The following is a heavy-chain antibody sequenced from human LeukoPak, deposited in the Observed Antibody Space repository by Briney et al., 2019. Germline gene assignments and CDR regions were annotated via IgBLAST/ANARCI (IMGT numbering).Heavy chain of an antibody. J-gene: IGHJ4*02. CDR1: GFTFSSYS. D-gene: IGHD2-2*02. Sequence: GVSLRLSCAASGFTFSSYSMNWVRQAPGKGLERVSYISSSSSTIYYADSVKGRFTISRDNAKNSLYLQMNSLRDEDTAVYYCARLGYCSSTSCYTDYWGQGTLVTVSS. CDR2: ISSSSSTI. V-gene: IGHV3-48*02. CDR3: ARLGYCSSTSCYTDY.